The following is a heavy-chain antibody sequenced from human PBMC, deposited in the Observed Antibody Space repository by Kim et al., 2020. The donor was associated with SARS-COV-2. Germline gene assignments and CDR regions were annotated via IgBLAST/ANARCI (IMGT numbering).Heavy chain of an antibody. J-gene: IGHJ6*02. CDR3: ARVDSSHYYYGMDV. Sequence: YTSSLKSRLTISCDTTKKQFSLKLSSVTAGDTAVYYCARVDSSHYYYGMDVWGQGTTVTVSS. D-gene: IGHD6-13*01. V-gene: IGHV4-34*01.